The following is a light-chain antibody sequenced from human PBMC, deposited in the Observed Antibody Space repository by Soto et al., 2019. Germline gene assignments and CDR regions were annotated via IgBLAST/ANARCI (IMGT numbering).Light chain of an antibody. Sequence: DSVMTQSPDSLAVSLGERATINCKSSQSVLYSSNNKNYLAWYQQKPGQPPKLLIYWASIRESGVPDRFSGSGSGTDFTLTISSLQAEDVAVYYCQHYYTTPLTFGGGTKVDIK. V-gene: IGKV4-1*01. CDR2: WAS. CDR3: QHYYTTPLT. CDR1: QSVLYSSNNKNY. J-gene: IGKJ4*01.